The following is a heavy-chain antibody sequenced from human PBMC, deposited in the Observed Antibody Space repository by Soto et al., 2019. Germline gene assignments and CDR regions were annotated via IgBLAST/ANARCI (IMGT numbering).Heavy chain of an antibody. CDR3: ARDNHGSGSYSPFDY. CDR1: GGFVSSVNAY. J-gene: IGHJ4*02. CDR2: IFYRGST. D-gene: IGHD3-10*01. V-gene: IGHV4-30-4*01. Sequence: SETLSLTCNVSGGFVSSVNAYWTWIRQPPGKGLEWIGYIFYRGSTSYNPSLRSRVPISMDTSKNQFSLTLSSVTAADTAVYYCARDNHGSGSYSPFDYWGPGTLVTVSS.